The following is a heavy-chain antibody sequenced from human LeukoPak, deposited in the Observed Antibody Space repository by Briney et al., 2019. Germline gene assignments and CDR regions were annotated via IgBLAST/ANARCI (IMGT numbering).Heavy chain of an antibody. CDR2: IYTSGST. V-gene: IGHV4-4*07. CDR3: ARVCGYCSSTSCYLKYFDL. CDR1: GGSISSYY. Sequence: SETLSLTCTVSGGSISSYYWSWIRQPAGRGQEWIGRIYTSGSTNYNPSLKSRVTMSVDTSKNQFSLKLSSVTAADTAVYYCARVCGYCSSTSCYLKYFDLWGRGTLVTVSS. J-gene: IGHJ2*01. D-gene: IGHD2-2*01.